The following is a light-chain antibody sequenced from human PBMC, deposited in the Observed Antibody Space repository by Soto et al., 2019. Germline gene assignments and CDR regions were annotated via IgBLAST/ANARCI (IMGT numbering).Light chain of an antibody. Sequence: SVSPAGLATALGGRAPITFRTSQGISSYLNWYQQKPGKAPKLLIYAASSWQSGVPARFSGSGSGTDFTLTISSLQPEDFAAYYCQQSYSTPPWTFGQGTEVEI. CDR2: AAS. V-gene: IGKV1-39*01. CDR3: QQSYSTPPWT. J-gene: IGKJ1*01. CDR1: QGISSY.